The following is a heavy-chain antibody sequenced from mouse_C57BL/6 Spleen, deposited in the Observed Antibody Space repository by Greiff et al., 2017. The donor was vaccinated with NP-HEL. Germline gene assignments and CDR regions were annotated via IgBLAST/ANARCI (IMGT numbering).Heavy chain of an antibody. Sequence: QVQLQQSGAELVRPGSSVKLSCKASGYTFTSYWMHWVKQRPIQGLEWIGNIDPSDSETHYNQKFKDKATLTVDKSSSTAYMQLSSLTSEDSAVYYCARSDGYSYYFDYWGQGTTLTVSS. J-gene: IGHJ2*01. CDR3: ARSDGYSYYFDY. CDR1: GYTFTSYW. CDR2: IDPSDSET. V-gene: IGHV1-52*01. D-gene: IGHD2-3*01.